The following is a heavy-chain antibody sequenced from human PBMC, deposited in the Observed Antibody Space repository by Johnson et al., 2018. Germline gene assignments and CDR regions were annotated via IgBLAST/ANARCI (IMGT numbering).Heavy chain of an antibody. D-gene: IGHD1-7*01. CDR3: AKGELAPRAYYSRDV. V-gene: IGHV3-30*18. CDR1: GFTFSSYG. Sequence: QVQLVQSGGGVVQPGRSLRLSCAASGFTFSSYGMHWVRQAPGKGLEWVAVISYDGSNKYYADSVKGRFTISRDNSKNTLDLQMNSLRAEDTAVYYCAKGELAPRAYYSRDVWGKGTTVTVSS. J-gene: IGHJ6*03. CDR2: ISYDGSNK.